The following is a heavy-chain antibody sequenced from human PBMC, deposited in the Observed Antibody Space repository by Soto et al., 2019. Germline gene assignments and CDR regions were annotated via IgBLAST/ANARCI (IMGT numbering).Heavy chain of an antibody. V-gene: IGHV3-30*18. Sequence: PGGSLRLSCAASGFTFSSYGMHWVRQAPGKGLEWVAVISYDGSNKYYADTVRGRFTISRDNSKNTLYLQMNSLRAEDTAVYYCAKDNCISTSCYRLYNWFDPWGQGTLVT. CDR1: GFTFSSYG. D-gene: IGHD2-2*01. CDR3: AKDNCISTSCYRLYNWFDP. CDR2: ISYDGSNK. J-gene: IGHJ5*02.